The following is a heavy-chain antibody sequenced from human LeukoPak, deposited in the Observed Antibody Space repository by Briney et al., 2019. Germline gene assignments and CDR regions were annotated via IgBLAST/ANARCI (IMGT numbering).Heavy chain of an antibody. CDR3: AKDQIRDYYDSSGYLAIDY. Sequence: GGALRLSCAASGFTFSSYAMSWVRQAPGKGVEWVSAISGSGGGTYYADSVKGGFTISRENTKKTLYLQMNILRGEDTAVYYCAKDQIRDYYDSSGYLAIDYWGQGTLVTVSS. J-gene: IGHJ4*02. CDR1: GFTFSSYA. V-gene: IGHV3-23*01. D-gene: IGHD3-22*01. CDR2: ISGSGGGT.